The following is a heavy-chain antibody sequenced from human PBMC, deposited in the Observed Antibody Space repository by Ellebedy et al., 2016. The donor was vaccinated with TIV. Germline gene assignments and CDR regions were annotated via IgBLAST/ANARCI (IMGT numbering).Heavy chain of an antibody. CDR2: IKPDGSET. J-gene: IGHJ6*03. V-gene: IGHV3-7*01. D-gene: IGHD6-6*01. Sequence: GESLKISCEASGFTFSSYWMSWVRQAPGKGLEWVANIKPDGSETYYVDSVKGRFTISRDNAKNSLYLQFNSLRAEDTAVYYCARWHSFSSYYSIDVWGKGNTVTVSS. CDR3: ARWHSFSSYYSIDV. CDR1: GFTFSSYW.